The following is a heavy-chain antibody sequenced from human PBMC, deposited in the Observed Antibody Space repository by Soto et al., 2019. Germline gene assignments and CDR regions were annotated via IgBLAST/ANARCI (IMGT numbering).Heavy chain of an antibody. CDR1: GGSISSGGYS. V-gene: IGHV4-30-2*01. Sequence: SGPLYLTCSVSGGSISSGGYSWGWIRQPPGKGVECIGYNYHSGSTYYNPSLKSRVTISVDRSKDQFSLKLTSVTAADTAVYYCARERGPAGAGRGSNWLDPWGQGTLVGVSS. J-gene: IGHJ5*02. CDR3: ARERGPAGAGRGSNWLDP. D-gene: IGHD6-13*01. CDR2: NYHSGST.